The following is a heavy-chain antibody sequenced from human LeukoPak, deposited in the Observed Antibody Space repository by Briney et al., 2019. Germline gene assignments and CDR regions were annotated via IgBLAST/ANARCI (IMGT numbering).Heavy chain of an antibody. CDR3: ARDGPYDSSGYIRNY. Sequence: SETLSLTCTVSGGSISSGSYYWSWIRQPAGKGLEWIGRIYTSGSTNYNPSLKSRVTISVDTSKNQFSLKLSSVTAADTAVYYCARDGPYDSSGYIRNYWCQGTLVTVSS. CDR2: IYTSGST. D-gene: IGHD3-22*01. J-gene: IGHJ4*02. V-gene: IGHV4-61*02. CDR1: GGSISSGSYY.